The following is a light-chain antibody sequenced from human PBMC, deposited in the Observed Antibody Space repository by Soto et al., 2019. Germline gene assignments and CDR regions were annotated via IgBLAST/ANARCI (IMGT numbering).Light chain of an antibody. CDR1: QSISSY. CDR2: GAS. CDR3: QQSYSSLGIT. Sequence: DIQMTQSPSSLSASVGDRVTITCRASQSISSYLNWYQQKPGKAPKLLIYGASSLQSGVPSRFSGSGSGTDFTPTISSLQPEDFATYYCQQSYSSLGITFGQGTRLEIK. J-gene: IGKJ5*01. V-gene: IGKV1-39*01.